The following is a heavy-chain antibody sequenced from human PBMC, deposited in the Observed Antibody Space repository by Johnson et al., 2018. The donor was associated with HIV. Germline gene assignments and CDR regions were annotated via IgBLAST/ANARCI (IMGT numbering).Heavy chain of an antibody. D-gene: IGHD6-13*01. CDR2: LFSGGTT. CDR1: GFTFTNAW. V-gene: IGHV3-66*01. CDR3: ARVEAAAVLSFDI. J-gene: IGHJ3*02. Sequence: VQLVESGGGLVKPGGSLRLSCAASGFTFTNAWLCRVRQAPGKGLEWVSVLFSGGTTYYADLVNGRFTIDRDNARNTLYLQMNSLRAEDTAVYYCARVEAAAVLSFDIWGQGTMVTVSS.